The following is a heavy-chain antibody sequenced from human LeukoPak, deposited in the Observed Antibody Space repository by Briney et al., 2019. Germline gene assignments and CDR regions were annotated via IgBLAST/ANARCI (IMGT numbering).Heavy chain of an antibody. D-gene: IGHD1-1*01. J-gene: IGHJ4*02. CDR1: RGSISNYAYY. CDR2: LFYSGST. Sequence: PSETLSLTCTVSRGSISNYAYYWGWIRQPPGKGLEWIGSLFYSGSTSYNPSLKSRVTISGDTSKDQVSLRLSSVTPPDTAIYFSVGLSRTGDGGRGVLDYWGRGALVTVSS. CDR3: VGLSRTGDGGRGVLDY. V-gene: IGHV4-39*01.